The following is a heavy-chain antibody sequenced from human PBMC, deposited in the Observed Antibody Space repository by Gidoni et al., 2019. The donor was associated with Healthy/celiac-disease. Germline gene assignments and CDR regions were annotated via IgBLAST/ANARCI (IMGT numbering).Heavy chain of an antibody. Sequence: QLQLQESGPGLVKPSETLSLTCTVSGGSISSSSYYWGWIRQLPGKGLEWIGSIYYSGSTYYNPSLKSRVTISVDTSKNQFSLKLSSVTAADTAVYYCGITMVRGSAQWGNYWGQGTLVTVSS. CDR2: IYYSGST. D-gene: IGHD3-10*01. J-gene: IGHJ4*02. CDR3: GITMVRGSAQWGNY. CDR1: GGSISSSSYY. V-gene: IGHV4-39*01.